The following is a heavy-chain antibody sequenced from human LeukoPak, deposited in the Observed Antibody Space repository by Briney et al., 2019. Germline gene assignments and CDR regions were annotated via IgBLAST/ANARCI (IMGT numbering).Heavy chain of an antibody. V-gene: IGHV3-7*05. J-gene: IGHJ4*02. CDR2: IKEDGSEK. CDR1: GFTFSNYW. Sequence: GSLRLSCAASGFTFSNYWMTWVRQAPGKGLEWVANIKEDGSEKYYVDSVKGRFTISRDNAKNSLYLQMNTLRAEDTAVYYCARARIDYWGQGTLITVSS. CDR3: ARARIDY. D-gene: IGHD1-14*01.